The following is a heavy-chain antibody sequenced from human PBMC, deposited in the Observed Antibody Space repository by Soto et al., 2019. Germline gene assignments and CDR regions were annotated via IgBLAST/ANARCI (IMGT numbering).Heavy chain of an antibody. Sequence: QLQLQESGPGLVKPSETLSLTCTVSGGSISSSSYYWGWIRQPPGKGLEWIGSIYYSGSTYYNPSLKSRVTISVDTSQTQFSLKLSSVTAADTAVYYWVRGSGKYYYAMDVWGQGTTVTVSS. CDR1: GGSISSSSYY. V-gene: IGHV4-39*01. CDR3: VRGSGKYYYAMDV. J-gene: IGHJ6*02. CDR2: IYYSGST. D-gene: IGHD3-10*01.